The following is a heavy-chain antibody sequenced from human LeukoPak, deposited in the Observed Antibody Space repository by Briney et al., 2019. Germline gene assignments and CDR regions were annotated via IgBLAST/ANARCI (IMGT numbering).Heavy chain of an antibody. D-gene: IGHD5-24*01. CDR3: ARMEMATSTHFDY. J-gene: IGHJ4*02. Sequence: SETLSLTCTVSGGSISGSSYYWGWIRQPPGKGLEWIGSIYYSGSTNYNPSLKSRVTISVDTSKNQFSLKLSSVTAADTAVYYCARMEMATSTHFDYWGQGTLVTVSS. CDR1: GGSISGSSYY. CDR2: IYYSGST. V-gene: IGHV4-39*07.